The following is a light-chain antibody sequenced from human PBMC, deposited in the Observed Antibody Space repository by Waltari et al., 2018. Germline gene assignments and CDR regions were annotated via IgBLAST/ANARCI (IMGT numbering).Light chain of an antibody. CDR3: AAWDHNLGNYV. CDR1: SSNVGSIY. CDR2: RDT. Sequence: QSVLPQPPSASGTPGQRVTISCSGNSSNVGSIYVYWYKQLPGTAPTPLIYRDTQRPSGVPDRFSGSKSGTSASLAISGLRSEDEADYYCAAWDHNLGNYVFGTGTKVTVL. J-gene: IGLJ1*01. V-gene: IGLV1-47*01.